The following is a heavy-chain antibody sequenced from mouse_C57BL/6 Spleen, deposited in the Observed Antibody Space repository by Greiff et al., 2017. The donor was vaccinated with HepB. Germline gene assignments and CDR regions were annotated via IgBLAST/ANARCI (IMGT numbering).Heavy chain of an antibody. CDR3: ARAYGRVYAMDY. J-gene: IGHJ4*01. D-gene: IGHD1-1*01. Sequence: QVQLQQPGAELVKPGASAKLSCKASGYTFTSYWMHWVKQRPGQGLEWIGMIHPNSGSTNYNEKFKSKATLTVDKSSSTAYMQLSSLTSEDSALYYCARAYGRVYAMDYWGQGTSVTVSS. CDR1: GYTFTSYW. CDR2: IHPNSGST. V-gene: IGHV1-64*01.